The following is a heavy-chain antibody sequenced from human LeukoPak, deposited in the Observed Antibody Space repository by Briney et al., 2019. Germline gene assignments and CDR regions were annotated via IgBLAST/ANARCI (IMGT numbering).Heavy chain of an antibody. CDR3: ARDLKVAVAGTYHYYYYGMDV. Sequence: PGGSLRLSCAASGFTFSSYEMNWVRQAPGKGLEWVSSISSSSSYIYYADSVKGRFTISRDNAKNSLYLQMNSLRAEDTAVYYCARDLKVAVAGTYHYYYYGMDVWGQGTTVTVSS. CDR1: GFTFSSYE. D-gene: IGHD6-19*01. CDR2: ISSSSSYI. V-gene: IGHV3-21*01. J-gene: IGHJ6*02.